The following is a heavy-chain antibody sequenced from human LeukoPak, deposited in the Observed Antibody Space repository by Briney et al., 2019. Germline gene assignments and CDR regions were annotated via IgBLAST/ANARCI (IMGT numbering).Heavy chain of an antibody. CDR1: GGSISSSSYY. CDR3: ARLPNYDFCSGSLNWFDA. D-gene: IGHD3-3*01. CDR2: IYYSGNT. J-gene: IGHJ5*02. Sequence: SETLSLTCTVSGGSISSSSYYWGWIRHPPGKGLEWIGSIYYSGNTYYTPSLKSRVTITINTSKNQSSLKLSSVTAADTAVYYCARLPNYDFCSGSLNWFDAWGQGTLVTVSS. V-gene: IGHV4-39*01.